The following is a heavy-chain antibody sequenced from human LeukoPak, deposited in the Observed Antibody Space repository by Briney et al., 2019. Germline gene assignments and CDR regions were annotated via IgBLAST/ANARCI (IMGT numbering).Heavy chain of an antibody. Sequence: GGSLRLSCAASGFTFSSYEMNWVRKAPGKGLEWVSYISSSGSSIYYADFVKGRFTISRDNAKNSLYLQMNSLRAEDTAVYYCARVGPWVNPDYYYYYMDVWGKGTTVTVSS. V-gene: IGHV3-48*03. CDR2: ISSSGSSI. J-gene: IGHJ6*03. CDR3: ARVGPWVNPDYYYYYMDV. CDR1: GFTFSSYE. D-gene: IGHD1-14*01.